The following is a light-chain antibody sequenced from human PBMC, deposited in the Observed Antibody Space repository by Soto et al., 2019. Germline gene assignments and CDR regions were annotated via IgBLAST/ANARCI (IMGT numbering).Light chain of an antibody. CDR3: SSYTSGGNYV. V-gene: IGLV2-14*01. J-gene: IGLJ1*01. CDR2: DVS. Sequence: QSVLTQPASVSGSPGQSVAISCTGTSSDVAAYNFVSWYQQHPGKAPKLMVFDVSNRPSGVSNRFSGSKSGNTASLTISGLQAEDEDDYYCSSYTSGGNYVFGTGTKVPV. CDR1: SSDVAAYNF.